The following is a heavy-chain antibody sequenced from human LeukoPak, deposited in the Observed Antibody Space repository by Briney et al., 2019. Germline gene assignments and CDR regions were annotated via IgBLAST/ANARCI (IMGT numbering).Heavy chain of an antibody. CDR1: GGSISSYY. Sequence: SETLSLTCTVSGGSISSYYWSWIRQPAGKGLEGIGRIYTSGSTNYNPSLKSRVTMSVDTSKNQFSLKLSSVTAADTAVYYCARDSLTGPDYGMDVWGQGTTVTVSS. CDR2: IYTSGST. V-gene: IGHV4-4*07. CDR3: ARDSLTGPDYGMDV. J-gene: IGHJ6*02.